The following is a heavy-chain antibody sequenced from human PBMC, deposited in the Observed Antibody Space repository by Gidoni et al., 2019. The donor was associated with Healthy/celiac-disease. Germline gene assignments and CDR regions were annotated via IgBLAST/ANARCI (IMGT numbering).Heavy chain of an antibody. CDR3: TTAPYCGGDCYLYFDY. CDR1: GFTFSYSG. Sequence: EVQLVESGGGLVKPGGSLRLSCAASGFTFSYSGMSWVRQAPGKGLEWVGRIKSEIDGGTTDYAASVKGIFTISRDDSKNTLYLQMNSLKTEDTAVYYCTTAPYCGGDCYLYFDYWGQGTLVTVSS. D-gene: IGHD2-21*02. J-gene: IGHJ4*02. V-gene: IGHV3-15*01. CDR2: IKSEIDGGTT.